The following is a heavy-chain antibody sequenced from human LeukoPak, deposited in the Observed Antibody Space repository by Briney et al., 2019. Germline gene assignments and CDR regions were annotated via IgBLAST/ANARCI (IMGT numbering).Heavy chain of an antibody. Sequence: GGSLRLSCAASGFTFSSYSMNWVRQAPGKGLEWVSYISSSSSTIYYADSVKGRFTISRDNAKNSLYLQMNSLRAEDTAVYYCARAGGYYDSSGYYLFDYWGQGTLVTVSS. J-gene: IGHJ4*02. CDR1: GFTFSSYS. CDR3: ARAGGYYDSSGYYLFDY. CDR2: ISSSSSTI. D-gene: IGHD3-22*01. V-gene: IGHV3-48*04.